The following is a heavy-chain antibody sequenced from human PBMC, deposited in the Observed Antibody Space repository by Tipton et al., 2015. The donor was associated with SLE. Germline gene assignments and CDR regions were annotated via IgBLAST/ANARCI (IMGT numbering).Heavy chain of an antibody. D-gene: IGHD3-10*01. V-gene: IGHV3-20*04. CDR3: ARALVTYYYYGMDV. CDR1: GFTFTNYA. Sequence: SLRLSCAASGFTFTNYAMSWVRQAPGKGLEWVSGINWNGGSTGYADSVKGRFTISRDNAKNSLYLQMNSLRAEDTALYYCARALVTYYYYGMDVWGQGTTVTVSS. J-gene: IGHJ6*02. CDR2: INWNGGST.